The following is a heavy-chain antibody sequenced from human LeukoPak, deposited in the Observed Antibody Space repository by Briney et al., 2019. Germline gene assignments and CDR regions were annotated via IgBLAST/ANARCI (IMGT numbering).Heavy chain of an antibody. CDR3: ASRWFGGVIVGDY. CDR1: GFTFSTNG. Sequence: GGSLRLSCAASGFTFSTNGMNWVRQAPGKGLEWASSISSSSSYIYCVDSVKGRFTISRDNAKNSLYLQMNSLRVEDTAVYYCASRWFGGVIVGDYWGQGTLVTVSS. J-gene: IGHJ4*02. CDR2: ISSSSSYI. D-gene: IGHD3-16*02. V-gene: IGHV3-21*01.